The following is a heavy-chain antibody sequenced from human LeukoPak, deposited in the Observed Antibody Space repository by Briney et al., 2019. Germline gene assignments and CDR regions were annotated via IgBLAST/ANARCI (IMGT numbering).Heavy chain of an antibody. D-gene: IGHD7-27*01. CDR2: IISSSDYT. V-gene: IGHV3-21*01. J-gene: IGHJ4*02. Sequence: GGSLRLSCAASGFTFSSYSTNWVRQAPGKGLEWVSYIISSSDYTQYADSVKGRFTISRDSAQNSLYLQMNSLRVEDTAVYFCVRDQNWAFDYWGQGALVTVSS. CDR3: VRDQNWAFDY. CDR1: GFTFSSYS.